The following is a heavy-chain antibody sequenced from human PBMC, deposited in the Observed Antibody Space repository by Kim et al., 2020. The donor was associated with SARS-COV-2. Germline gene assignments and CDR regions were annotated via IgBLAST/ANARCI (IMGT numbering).Heavy chain of an antibody. D-gene: IGHD2-21*02. V-gene: IGHV4-31*03. J-gene: IGHJ6*04. CDR1: GGSISSGGYY. Sequence: SETLSLTCTVPGGSISSGGYYWSWIRQHPGKGLEWIGYIYYSGSTYYNPSVKSRVTISVDTSKNQFSLKLSSVTAADTAVYYCARDGEGGDVTPAYYGMDVGGEGTTVTVPS. CDR2: IYYSGST. CDR3: ARDGEGGDVTPAYYGMDV.